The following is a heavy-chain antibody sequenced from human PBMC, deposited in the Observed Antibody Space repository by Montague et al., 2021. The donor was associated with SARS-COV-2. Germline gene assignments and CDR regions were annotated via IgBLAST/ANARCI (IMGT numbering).Heavy chain of an antibody. Sequence: SETLSLTCTVSGGSISRYSWTWIRQPPGKGLEWIGYIYNSGSTNXNPSLTSRVTISVDTSENQFSLKLSSVAAADTAVYYCARVGRGSSWYEVAFDIWGQGTMVTVSS. V-gene: IGHV4-59*01. CDR1: GGSISRYS. D-gene: IGHD6-13*01. CDR2: IYNSGST. CDR3: ARVGRGSSWYEVAFDI. J-gene: IGHJ3*02.